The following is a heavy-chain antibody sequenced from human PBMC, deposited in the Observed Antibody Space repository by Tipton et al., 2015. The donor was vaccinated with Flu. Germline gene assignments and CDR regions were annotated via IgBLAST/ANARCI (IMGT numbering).Heavy chain of an antibody. CDR1: GYSFSDYW. Sequence: QLVQSGAELKEPGESLKISGKGSGYSFSDYWIAWVRQTPGKGLEWLGIIYPGDSDSKYSPSFLGQVTFSADKSISTTYLQWSILKASDTAIYYCARRLRESSGYGSFDHWGQGTLVSVSS. CDR3: ARRLRESSGYGSFDH. CDR2: IYPGDSDS. D-gene: IGHD3-22*01. J-gene: IGHJ5*02. V-gene: IGHV5-51*03.